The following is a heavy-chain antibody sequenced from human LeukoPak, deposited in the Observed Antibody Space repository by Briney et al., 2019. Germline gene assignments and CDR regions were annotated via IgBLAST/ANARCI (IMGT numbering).Heavy chain of an antibody. CDR1: GFTFDDYA. D-gene: IGHD2-15*01. J-gene: IGHJ3*02. Sequence: GGSLRVSCAASGFTFDDYAMHWVRQAPGKGLEWVSYISSSSSTIYYADSVKGRFTISRDNAKNSLYLQMNSLRAEDTAVYYCARDLGIFFDAFDIWGQGTMVTVSS. V-gene: IGHV3-48*01. CDR3: ARDLGIFFDAFDI. CDR2: ISSSSSTI.